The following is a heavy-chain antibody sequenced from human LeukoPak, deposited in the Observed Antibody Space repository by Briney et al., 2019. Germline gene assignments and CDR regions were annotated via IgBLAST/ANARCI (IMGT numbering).Heavy chain of an antibody. J-gene: IGHJ4*02. V-gene: IGHV3-23*01. CDR3: AKGRYLYPHY. CDR1: GFTFSSYA. Sequence: GGSMRLACAASGFTFSSYAMSWVRQAPGKGLEWVSAISGSGGSTYYADSVKGRFTISRDNSKNTLYLQMNSLRAEDTAVYYCAKGRYLYPHYWGQGTLVTVSS. D-gene: IGHD1-26*01. CDR2: ISGSGGST.